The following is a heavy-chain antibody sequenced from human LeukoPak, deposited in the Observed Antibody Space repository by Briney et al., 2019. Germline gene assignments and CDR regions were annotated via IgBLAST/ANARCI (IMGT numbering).Heavy chain of an antibody. J-gene: IGHJ4*02. D-gene: IGHD1-26*01. V-gene: IGHV3-23*01. CDR2: ISSGGDT. Sequence: QAGGSLRLSCAASGFTFSSYAMSWVRQAPGKGLEWVSAISSGGDTYYAGSVKGRFTISRDNSKNTLYLQMNSLRAEDTAVYYCAKDAVGATAYYFDYWGQGTLVTVSS. CDR1: GFTFSSYA. CDR3: AKDAVGATAYYFDY.